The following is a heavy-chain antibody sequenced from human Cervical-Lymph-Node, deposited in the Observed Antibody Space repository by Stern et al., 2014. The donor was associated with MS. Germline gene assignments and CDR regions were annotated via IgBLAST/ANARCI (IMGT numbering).Heavy chain of an antibody. Sequence: QVQLVESGAEVKKPGASVKVSCKVSGYTLTELSMHWVRQAPGKGLERMGGFDPEDGETIYAQKFQGRVTMTEDTSTDTAYMELSSLRSEDTAVYYCATDGSDSSSWPFDLWGRGTLVTVSS. J-gene: IGHJ2*01. CDR3: ATDGSDSSSWPFDL. CDR1: GYTLTELS. D-gene: IGHD6-13*01. CDR2: FDPEDGET. V-gene: IGHV1-24*01.